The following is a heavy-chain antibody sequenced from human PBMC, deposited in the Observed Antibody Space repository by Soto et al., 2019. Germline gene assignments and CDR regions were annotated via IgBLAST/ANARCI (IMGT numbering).Heavy chain of an antibody. CDR1: GYSFSSYA. D-gene: IGHD2-2*01. J-gene: IGHJ6*03. V-gene: IGHV1-3*01. CDR3: ARGYSSSWYSPSYYMDV. CDR2: INAGNGDT. Sequence: QVQFVQSGAEVKKPGASVKVSCKASGYSFSSYAMHWVRQAPGQSLEWMGWINAGNGDTKYSQKFQGRVTITRDTFASTGYMELSSLRSEDTAVYYCARGYSSSWYSPSYYMDVWGKGTTLTVSS.